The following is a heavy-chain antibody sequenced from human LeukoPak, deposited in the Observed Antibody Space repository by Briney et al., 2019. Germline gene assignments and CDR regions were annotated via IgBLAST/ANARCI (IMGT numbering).Heavy chain of an antibody. D-gene: IGHD3-22*01. V-gene: IGHV4-30-2*01. CDR3: ARAGVITSSWYFDL. CDR2: IYHSGST. Sequence: PSETLSLTCAVSGGSISSGGYSWSWIRQPPGKGLEWIGYIYHSGSTYYNPSLKSRVTISVDRSKNQFSLKLSSVTAADTAVYYCARAGVITSSWYFDLWGRGTLVTVSS. J-gene: IGHJ2*01. CDR1: GGSISSGGYS.